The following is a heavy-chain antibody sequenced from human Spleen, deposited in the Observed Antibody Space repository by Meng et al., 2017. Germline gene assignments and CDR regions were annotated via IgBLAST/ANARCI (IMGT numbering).Heavy chain of an antibody. D-gene: IGHD3-16*02. CDR3: ARGGSRIMITFGGVSILPGADY. CDR2: LSGGGFTT. V-gene: IGHV3-23*01. CDR1: GFSFSSYA. Sequence: GESLKISCAASGFSFSSYAMSWVRRAPGKGLEWLAALSGGGFTTYYADSVKGRFTISRHNYKNTLYLQMNSLRAKDTAVYYCARGGSRIMITFGGVSILPGADYWGQGTLVTVSS. J-gene: IGHJ4*02.